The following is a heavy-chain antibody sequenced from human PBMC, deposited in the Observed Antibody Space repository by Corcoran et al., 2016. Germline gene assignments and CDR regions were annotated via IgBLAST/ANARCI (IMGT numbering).Heavy chain of an antibody. CDR1: GYTFSGYA. J-gene: IGHJ6*02. CDR2: INTGNGNT. Sequence: QVQLVQSGAEVKKPGASVKVSCKASGYTFSGYAMHWVRQAPGQRLEWMGWINTGNGNTRYSQRFQGRVTITRDTSASTAYMELRSLRSEDTAVYYFVWDLPYSFYFSVMDVWGQGTTVTVSS. CDR3: VWDLPYSFYFSVMDV. V-gene: IGHV1-3*04. D-gene: IGHD1-26*01.